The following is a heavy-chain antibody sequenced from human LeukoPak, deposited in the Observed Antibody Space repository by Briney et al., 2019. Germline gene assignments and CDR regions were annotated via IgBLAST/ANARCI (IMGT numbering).Heavy chain of an antibody. CDR3: ARGVVGYYDKNTFDY. CDR1: GGSFSGYY. CDR2: INHSGST. D-gene: IGHD3-22*01. J-gene: IGHJ4*02. V-gene: IGHV4-34*01. Sequence: SETLSLTCAVYGGSFSGYYWSWIRQPPGKGLEWIGEINHSGSTNYNPSLKSRVTISVDTSKNQFSLKLSSVTAADTAVYYCARGVVGYYDKNTFDYWGQGTLVTVSS.